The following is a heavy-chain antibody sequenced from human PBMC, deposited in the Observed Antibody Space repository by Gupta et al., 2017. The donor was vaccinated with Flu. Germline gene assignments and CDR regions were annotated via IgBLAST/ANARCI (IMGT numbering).Heavy chain of an antibody. Sequence: GSITNSYWTWVRQPPGKGLEWVGYGYWSGTSTYSPSLKSRGTISIDTAKNQFSLSVNSGTAADTAVYYCARQVSRWAPPDAWGQGTPVTVSS. D-gene: IGHD1-26*01. V-gene: IGHV4-59*08. J-gene: IGHJ5*02. CDR1: GSITNSY. CDR2: GYWSGTS. CDR3: ARQVSRWAPPDA.